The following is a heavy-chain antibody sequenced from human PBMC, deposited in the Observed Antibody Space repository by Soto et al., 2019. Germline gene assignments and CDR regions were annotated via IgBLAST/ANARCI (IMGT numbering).Heavy chain of an antibody. CDR3: ARVDDSSGYNCEDY. J-gene: IGHJ4*02. Sequence: GGSLRLSCAASGFTFSSYWMSWVRQAPGKGLEWVANIKQDGSEKYYVDSVKGRFTISRDNAKNSLYLQMNSLRAEDTAVYYCARVDDSSGYNCEDYWGQGTLVTVSS. CDR2: IKQDGSEK. V-gene: IGHV3-7*05. CDR1: GFTFSSYW. D-gene: IGHD3-22*01.